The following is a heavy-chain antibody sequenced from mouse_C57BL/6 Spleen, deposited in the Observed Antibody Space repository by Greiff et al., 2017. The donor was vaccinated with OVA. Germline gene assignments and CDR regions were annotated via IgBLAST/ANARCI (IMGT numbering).Heavy chain of an antibody. CDR1: GFTFSDYG. CDR3: ARGGNWGERNAIDL. Sequence: EVKLQESGGGLVKPGGSLKLSCAASGFTFSDYGMHWVRQAPEKGLEWVAYISSGSSTIYYADTVKGRFTISRDNAKNTLFMQMTSLSSEDTAMYYCARGGNWGERNAIDLWGQGASVPVYS. J-gene: IGHJ4*01. CDR2: ISSGSSTI. D-gene: IGHD4-1*01. V-gene: IGHV5-17*01.